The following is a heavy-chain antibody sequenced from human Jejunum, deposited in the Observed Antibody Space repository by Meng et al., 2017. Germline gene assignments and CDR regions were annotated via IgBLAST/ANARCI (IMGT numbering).Heavy chain of an antibody. CDR3: AKDRYSSGNNFDY. CDR1: GFTFSSYG. Sequence: ESLKISCAASGFTFSSYGMSWVRQAPGKGLEWVSSIVNTGGSTYYADSVKGRFTISRDNFKNTLYLQMNSLRAEDTAIYYCAKDRYSSGNNFDYWGQGTLVTVSS. J-gene: IGHJ4*02. D-gene: IGHD6-25*01. V-gene: IGHV3-23*01. CDR2: IVNTGGST.